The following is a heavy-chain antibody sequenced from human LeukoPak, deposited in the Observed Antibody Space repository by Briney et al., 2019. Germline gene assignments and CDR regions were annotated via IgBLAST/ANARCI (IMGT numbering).Heavy chain of an antibody. Sequence: GGSLRLSCAASGFTFSSYAMSWVRQAPGKGLEWVSYISGSGGSTHYADSAKGRFTISRDNSKNTLYLQMNSLIAEDTAVYYCAKDRGNYYDAPRFDPWGQGTLVTVSS. V-gene: IGHV3-23*01. CDR2: ISGSGGST. CDR3: AKDRGNYYDAPRFDP. D-gene: IGHD3-22*01. J-gene: IGHJ5*02. CDR1: GFTFSSYA.